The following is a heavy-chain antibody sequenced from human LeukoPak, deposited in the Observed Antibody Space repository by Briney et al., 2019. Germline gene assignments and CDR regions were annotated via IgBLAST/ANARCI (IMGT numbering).Heavy chain of an antibody. D-gene: IGHD2-21*01. Sequence: ASVKVSCKASGYTFTSYYMHWVRQAPGQGLEWMGWINPNSGGTNYAQKFQGRVTMTRDTSISTAYMELSRLRSDDTAVYYCAALAYCGGDCYSYYYYYMDVWGKGTTVTVSS. J-gene: IGHJ6*03. CDR3: AALAYCGGDCYSYYYYYMDV. CDR1: GYTFTSYY. V-gene: IGHV1-2*02. CDR2: INPNSGGT.